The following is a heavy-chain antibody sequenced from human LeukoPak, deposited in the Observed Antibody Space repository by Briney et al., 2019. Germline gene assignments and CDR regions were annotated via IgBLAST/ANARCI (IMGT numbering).Heavy chain of an antibody. J-gene: IGHJ5*02. CDR3: ASSFFYDSRGSWNWFDP. D-gene: IGHD3-22*01. CDR1: RVSITIGGYY. Sequence: SETLPLTCTVSRVSITIGGYYWSWIRQYPGKGLEWIGYISYSGSTNYNPSLKSRVTMSIDTSDNQFSLKLSSVTAADTAVYYCASSFFYDSRGSWNWFDPWGQGTLVTVSS. CDR2: ISYSGST. V-gene: IGHV4-31*03.